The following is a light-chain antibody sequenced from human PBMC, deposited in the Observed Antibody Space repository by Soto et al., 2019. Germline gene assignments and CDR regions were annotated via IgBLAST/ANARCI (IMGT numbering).Light chain of an antibody. J-gene: IGLJ3*02. CDR1: SSNVGAYNY. CDR3: TSYTTSSTWV. CDR2: EVS. Sequence: QSALTQPASVSGSPGQSITISCTGTSSNVGAYNYVSWYQQYPGKAPRLIICEVSDRPSGVSNRFSGSKSGNTASLTISGLQAEDEADYYCTSYTTSSTWVFGGGTKVTVL. V-gene: IGLV2-14*01.